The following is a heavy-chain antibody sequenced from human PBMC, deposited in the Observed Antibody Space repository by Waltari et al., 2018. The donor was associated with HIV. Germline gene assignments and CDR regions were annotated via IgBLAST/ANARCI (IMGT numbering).Heavy chain of an antibody. J-gene: IGHJ4*02. V-gene: IGHV3-33*01. CDR1: GFTFSSYG. CDR2: IWYDGSNK. Sequence: QVQLVESGGGVVQPGRSLRLSCAASGFTFSSYGMHWVRQAPGKGRDWVAVIWYDGSNKYYADSVKGRFTISRDNSKNTLYLQMNSLRAEDTAVYYCARDGYCSGGSCYLDYWGQGTLVTVSS. D-gene: IGHD2-15*01. CDR3: ARDGYCSGGSCYLDY.